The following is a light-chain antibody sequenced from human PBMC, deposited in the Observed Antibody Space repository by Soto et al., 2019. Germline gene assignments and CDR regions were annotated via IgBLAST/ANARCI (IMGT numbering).Light chain of an antibody. CDR2: EVS. Sequence: QPVLTQPASVSGSPGQSITISCTGTSSDVGGYNYVSWYQQHPGKAPKLMIYEVSNRPSGVSNRFSGSKSGNTASLTISGLQAEDEADYYCSSYTSRSTLDYVFGSGTKLTVL. CDR3: SSYTSRSTLDYV. V-gene: IGLV2-14*01. CDR1: SSDVGGYNY. J-gene: IGLJ1*01.